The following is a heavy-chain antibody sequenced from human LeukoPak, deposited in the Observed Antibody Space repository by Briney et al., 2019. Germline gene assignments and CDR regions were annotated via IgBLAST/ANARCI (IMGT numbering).Heavy chain of an antibody. D-gene: IGHD3-3*01. J-gene: IGHJ4*02. CDR3: TTDEIWSGYPYLIDY. CDR1: GFTFSNAW. CDR2: IKSKTDGGTT. V-gene: IGHV3-15*01. Sequence: PGGSLRLSCAASGFTFSNAWMSWVRQAPGKGREWVGRIKSKTDGGTTDYAAPVKGRFTISRDDSKNTLYLQMNSLKTEDTAVYYCTTDEIWSGYPYLIDYWGQGTLVTVSS.